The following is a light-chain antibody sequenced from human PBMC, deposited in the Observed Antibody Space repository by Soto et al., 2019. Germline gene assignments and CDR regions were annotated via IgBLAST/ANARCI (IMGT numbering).Light chain of an antibody. CDR3: QKYKSAPRT. V-gene: IGKV1-27*01. J-gene: IGKJ1*01. CDR1: QGIRNY. Sequence: DIQMTQSPSSLSASVGDRVTITCRASQGIRNYLAWYQQKPGKVPKLLIYAASTLQSGVPSRFSGSGSGTDFTLTISSLQPEDVETYYCQKYKSAPRTFGQGTKVEIK. CDR2: AAS.